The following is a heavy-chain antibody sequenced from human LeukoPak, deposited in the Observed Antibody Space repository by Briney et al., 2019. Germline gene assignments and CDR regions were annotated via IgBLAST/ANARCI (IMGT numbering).Heavy chain of an antibody. D-gene: IGHD3-10*01. CDR2: IHTSGST. CDR3: ARGGYYGSGNDFRFDP. CDR1: GGSISSYY. V-gene: IGHV4-4*07. J-gene: IGHJ5*02. Sequence: SETLSLTCTVSGGSISSYYWSWIRQPAGKGLEWIGRIHTSGSTNYNPSLKSRVTISVDTSKSQFSLKLSSVTAADTAIYYCARGGYYGSGNDFRFDPCGQGTLVTVSS.